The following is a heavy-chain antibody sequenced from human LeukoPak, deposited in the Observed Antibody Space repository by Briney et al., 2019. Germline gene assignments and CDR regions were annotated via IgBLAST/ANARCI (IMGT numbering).Heavy chain of an antibody. CDR1: GFIFSSYA. Sequence: GGSLRLSCAGSGFIFSSYAMSWVRQAPGKGLEWVSGISGTGGITYYADSVKGRFTISRDNSKSTLHLHMNSLRAEDTAVYFCAKDPGGGSYYFDSWGQGTQVTVSS. CDR3: AKDPGGGSYYFDS. D-gene: IGHD5-12*01. J-gene: IGHJ4*02. V-gene: IGHV3-23*01. CDR2: ISGTGGIT.